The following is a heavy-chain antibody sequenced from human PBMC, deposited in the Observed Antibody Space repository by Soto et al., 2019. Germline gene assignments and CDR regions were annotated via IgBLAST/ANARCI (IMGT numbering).Heavy chain of an antibody. CDR3: SREGVYDSSGYYSGRYFDY. V-gene: IGHV1-46*01. D-gene: IGHD3-22*01. CDR2: INPSAGST. CDR1: GYTFTSYY. J-gene: IGHJ4*02. Sequence: ASVKVSCKASGYTFTSYYMHWVRQAPGQGLEWMGIINPSAGSTSYAKKFQGRVTMTRDTSTSTVYMELSSLRSEDTAVYYWSREGVYDSSGYYSGRYFDYWRQGTLVTVFS.